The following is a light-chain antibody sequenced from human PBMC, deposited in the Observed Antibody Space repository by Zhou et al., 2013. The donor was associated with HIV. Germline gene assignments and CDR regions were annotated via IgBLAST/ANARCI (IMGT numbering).Light chain of an antibody. CDR3: QQYYSYPLT. J-gene: IGKJ4*01. CDR1: QSISSY. Sequence: DIQLTQSPSTLSASLGDRVTITCRASQSISSYLNWYQQKPGKAPKLLIYAASTLQSGVPSRFSGSGSGTDFTLTISCLQSEDFATYYCQQYYSYPLTFGGGTKVEIK. CDR2: AAS. V-gene: IGKV1-39*01.